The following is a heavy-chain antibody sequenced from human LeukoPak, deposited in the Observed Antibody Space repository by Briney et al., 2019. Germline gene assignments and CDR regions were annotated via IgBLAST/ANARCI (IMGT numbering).Heavy chain of an antibody. Sequence: GGSLRLSFAASGFTCSDYFMSWLRQAAGKGLEWVSYISSSGSTIYYAASVKGRFTISRDNAKNSLYLQMNSLRAEDTAVYSCARVWRGIAAAGRVYYFAYWGQGTLVTVPS. CDR1: GFTCSDYF. D-gene: IGHD6-13*01. J-gene: IGHJ4*02. CDR2: ISSSGSTI. CDR3: ARVWRGIAAAGRVYYFAY. V-gene: IGHV3-11*04.